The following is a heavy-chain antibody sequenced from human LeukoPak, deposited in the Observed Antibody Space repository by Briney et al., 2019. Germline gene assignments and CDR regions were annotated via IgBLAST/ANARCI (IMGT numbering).Heavy chain of an antibody. CDR1: GGSVSSYY. D-gene: IGHD3-10*01. V-gene: IGHV4-59*02. CDR2: MYYSGST. CDR3: AKVASMIMVRGGAYDV. J-gene: IGHJ3*01. Sequence: SETLSLTCTVSGGSVSSYYWNWIRQPPGKGLEWIGYMYYSGSTYYNPSLKSRVTISVDTSKKQISLRLSAATAADTAVYYCAKVASMIMVRGGAYDVWGQGTMVTVSS.